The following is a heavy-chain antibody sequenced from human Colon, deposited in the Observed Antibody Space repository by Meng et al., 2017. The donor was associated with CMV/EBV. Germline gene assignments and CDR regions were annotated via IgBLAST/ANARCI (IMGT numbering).Heavy chain of an antibody. V-gene: IGHV1-2*02. D-gene: IGHD1-26*01. Sequence: VQAVADVKKPGASAMVSCKASRYTFTGYFRYWLRQGPEQGVEWLGVINPITDGTNYAQKFQGRVTMTRDTSMNTAYMALSRLRSDDTAVYYCASLSGGDFDYWGQGTLVTVSS. CDR3: ASLSGGDFDY. CDR2: INPITDGT. J-gene: IGHJ4*02. CDR1: RYTFTGYF.